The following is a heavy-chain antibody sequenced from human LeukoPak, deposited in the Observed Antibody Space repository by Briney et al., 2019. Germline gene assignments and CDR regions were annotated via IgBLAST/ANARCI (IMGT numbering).Heavy chain of an antibody. J-gene: IGHJ5*02. Sequence: GASVKVSCKASGYTFSAYGISWVRQAPGQGFEWMGWISTDNGNTNYEEEFQGRVTMTTDTSTTTVYMELRSLRFDDTAVYYCARVSARDDDYGFNWFDPWGQGTLVIVSS. CDR3: ARVSARDDDYGFNWFDP. V-gene: IGHV1-18*01. CDR1: GYTFSAYG. CDR2: ISTDNGNT. D-gene: IGHD4-17*01.